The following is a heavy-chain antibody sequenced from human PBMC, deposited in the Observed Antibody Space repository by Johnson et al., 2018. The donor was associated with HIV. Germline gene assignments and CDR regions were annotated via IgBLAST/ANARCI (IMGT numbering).Heavy chain of an antibody. D-gene: IGHD3-22*01. V-gene: IGHV3-53*01. CDR1: GFTVRNNY. CDR3: ARGFSVSSVYGYALDI. J-gene: IGHJ3*02. CDR2: IYSGGLT. Sequence: EVQLVESGGGWIQPGGSLRLSCAVSGFTVRNNYMSWVRQAPGKGLAWVSLIYSGGLTYYADPVMGRFTISRDNFKNTLYLQMNRLRVDDTALYYCARGFSVSSVYGYALDILGQGTMVTVSP.